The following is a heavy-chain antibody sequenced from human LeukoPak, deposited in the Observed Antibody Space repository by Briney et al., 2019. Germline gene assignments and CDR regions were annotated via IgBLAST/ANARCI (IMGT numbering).Heavy chain of an antibody. CDR2: IYYSGST. J-gene: IGHJ2*01. D-gene: IGHD1-26*01. Sequence: SETLSLTCTVSGGSISSYYWSWIRQPPGKGLEWIGYIYYSGSTNYNPSLKSRVTISVDTSKNQFSLKLTSVTAADTAVYFCARGGWSLDLWGRGTLVAVSS. CDR3: ARGGWSLDL. CDR1: GGSISSYY. V-gene: IGHV4-59*01.